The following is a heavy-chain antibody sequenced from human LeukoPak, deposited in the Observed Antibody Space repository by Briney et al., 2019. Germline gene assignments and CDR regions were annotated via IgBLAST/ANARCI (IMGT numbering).Heavy chain of an antibody. Sequence: GGSLRLSCAASGFTFINYAMSWVRQAPGKGPEWVSTVSHSGGNTYHADSVKGRFTISRDNSKNTLYLQMDSLRAEDTAVYYCARDGYSSSWYPAPLDYWGQGTLVTVSS. CDR1: GFTFINYA. V-gene: IGHV3-23*01. D-gene: IGHD6-13*01. CDR2: VSHSGGNT. CDR3: ARDGYSSSWYPAPLDY. J-gene: IGHJ4*02.